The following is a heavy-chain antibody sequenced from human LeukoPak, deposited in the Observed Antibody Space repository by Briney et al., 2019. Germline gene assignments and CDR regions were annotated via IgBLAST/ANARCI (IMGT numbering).Heavy chain of an antibody. V-gene: IGHV4-59*08. D-gene: IGHD3-10*01. CDR3: AGLGITMVRGVKGWFDP. CDR1: GGSISSYY. CDR2: IYYSGST. J-gene: IGHJ5*02. Sequence: PSETLSLTCTVSGGSISSYYWSWIRQPPGKGLEWIGYIYYSGSTNYNPSLKSRVTISVDTSKNQFSLKLSSVTAADTAVYYCAGLGITMVRGVKGWFDPWGQGTLVTVSS.